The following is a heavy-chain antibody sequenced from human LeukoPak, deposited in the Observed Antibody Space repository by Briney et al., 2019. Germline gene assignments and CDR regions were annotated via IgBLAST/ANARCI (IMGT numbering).Heavy chain of an antibody. CDR3: ARGRLAWRSSSSGGCWFDP. CDR1: GGSFSGYY. Sequence: PSETLSLTCAAYGGSFSGYYWSWIRQPPGKGLEWIGEINHSGSTNYNPSLKSRVTISVDTSKNQFSLKLSSVTAADTAVYYCARGRLAWRSSSSGGCWFDPWGQGTLVTVSS. D-gene: IGHD6-6*01. J-gene: IGHJ5*02. V-gene: IGHV4-34*01. CDR2: INHSGST.